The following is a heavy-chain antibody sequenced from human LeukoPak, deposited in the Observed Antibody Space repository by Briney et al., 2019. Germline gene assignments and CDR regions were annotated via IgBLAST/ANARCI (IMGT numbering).Heavy chain of an antibody. V-gene: IGHV1-46*01. CDR3: ARESSSSFEAVGDFDY. CDR2: INPSGGST. CDR1: GYTFTSYY. Sequence: ASVKVSCKASGYTFTSYYMHWVRQAPGQGLEWMGIINPSGGSTSYAQKFQGRVTMTRDTSTSTVYMELSSLRSEDTAVYYCARESSSSFEAVGDFDYWGQGTLVTVSS. D-gene: IGHD6-13*01. J-gene: IGHJ4*02.